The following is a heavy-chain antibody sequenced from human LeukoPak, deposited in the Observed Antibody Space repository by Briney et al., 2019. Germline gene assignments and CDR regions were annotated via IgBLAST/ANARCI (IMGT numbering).Heavy chain of an antibody. CDR2: INHSGGT. V-gene: IGHV4-34*01. CDR1: GGSFSGYY. J-gene: IGHJ4*02. D-gene: IGHD3-10*01. Sequence: SETLSLTCAVYGGSFSGYYWSWIRQPPGKGLEWIGEINHSGGTNYNPSLKSRVTISVDTSKNQFSLKLSSVTAADTAVYYCARELLWFGESLWGQGTLVTVSS. CDR3: ARELLWFGESL.